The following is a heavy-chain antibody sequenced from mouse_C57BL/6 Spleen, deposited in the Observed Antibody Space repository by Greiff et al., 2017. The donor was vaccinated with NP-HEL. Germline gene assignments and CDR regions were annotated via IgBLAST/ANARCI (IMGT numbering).Heavy chain of an antibody. Sequence: QVKLQQPGAELVKPGASVKMSCKASGYTFTSYWITWVKQRPGQGLEWIGDIYPGSGSTTYNEKFKSKATLTVDTSSSTAYMQLSSLTSEDSAVYYCAREGGYYGPSSGYYAMDYWGQGTSVTVSS. CDR3: AREGGYYGPSSGYYAMDY. D-gene: IGHD1-2*01. J-gene: IGHJ4*01. CDR1: GYTFTSYW. V-gene: IGHV1-55*01. CDR2: IYPGSGST.